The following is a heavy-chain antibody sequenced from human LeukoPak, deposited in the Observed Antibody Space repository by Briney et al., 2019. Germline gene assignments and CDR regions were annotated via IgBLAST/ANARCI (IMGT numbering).Heavy chain of an antibody. J-gene: IGHJ3*01. Sequence: PSETLSLTCAVYGGSFRGYYWSWIRQPPGKGLEWIGEINHSGSTNYNTSLKSRVTISVDTSKNQFSRKLSSLTAAAPPVYCCTTGLLPFSPAGRRKDAFELSGQGKMVTVSS. CDR2: INHSGST. D-gene: IGHD3-3*02. CDR1: GGSFRGYY. CDR3: TTGLLPFSPAGRRKDAFEL. V-gene: IGHV4-34*01.